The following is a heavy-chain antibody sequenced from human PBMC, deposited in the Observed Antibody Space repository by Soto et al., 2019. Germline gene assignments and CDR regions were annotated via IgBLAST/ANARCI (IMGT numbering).Heavy chain of an antibody. CDR3: ARTLNLGYCSGGSCYSGYLDY. CDR2: IYYSGST. Sequence: QVQLQESGPGLVKPSQTLSLTCTVSGGSISSGGYYWSWIRQHPGKGLEWIGYIYYSGSTYYNPSLKSRVTISVDTSKNQFSLKLSCVTAADTAVYYCARTLNLGYCSGGSCYSGYLDYWGQGTLVTVSS. J-gene: IGHJ4*02. CDR1: GGSISSGGYY. V-gene: IGHV4-31*03. D-gene: IGHD2-15*01.